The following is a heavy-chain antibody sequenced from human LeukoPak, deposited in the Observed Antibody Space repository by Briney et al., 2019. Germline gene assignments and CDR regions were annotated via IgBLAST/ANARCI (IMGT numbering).Heavy chain of an antibody. CDR1: GGTFSSYA. Sequence: RASEKGSCKASGGTFSSYAISWVRQAPGQGREWMGGFLPIFGTANDAQKFQGRVTITTDESTSTAYIELSSLRSEDTAVYSCASNSRTRGRGYYYYNYMDVWGKGTTVTVSS. CDR3: ASNSRTRGRGYYYYNYMDV. D-gene: IGHD1-7*01. V-gene: IGHV1-69*05. J-gene: IGHJ6*03. CDR2: FLPIFGTA.